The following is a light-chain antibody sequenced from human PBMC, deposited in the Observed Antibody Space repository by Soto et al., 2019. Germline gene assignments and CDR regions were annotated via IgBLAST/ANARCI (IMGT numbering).Light chain of an antibody. Sequence: EIVLTQSPGTLSLSPGESATLSCRASQSISSTYLAWYQQKPGQAPRLLIFGASSRATGIPDRFSGSGSGTDFTLTISRLEPEDFAVYYCQQYDSSPFFGQGTKLEIK. CDR2: GAS. J-gene: IGKJ2*01. V-gene: IGKV3-20*01. CDR3: QQYDSSPF. CDR1: QSISSTY.